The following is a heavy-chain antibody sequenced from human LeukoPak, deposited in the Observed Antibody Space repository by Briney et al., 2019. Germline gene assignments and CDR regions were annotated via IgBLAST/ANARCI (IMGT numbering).Heavy chain of an antibody. CDR1: GYTFTGYY. Sequence: AAVTVSCKASGYTFTGYYMHWVRLAPGKGPGWMGWINPNSGGTNYAQKYQGRVTMTSDTSISTAYMELNRLISDDTAVYFCAKDLSRVGSSGWYGFFDCWGQGTLVTVSS. V-gene: IGHV1-2*02. CDR2: INPNSGGT. D-gene: IGHD6-19*01. J-gene: IGHJ4*02. CDR3: AKDLSRVGSSGWYGFFDC.